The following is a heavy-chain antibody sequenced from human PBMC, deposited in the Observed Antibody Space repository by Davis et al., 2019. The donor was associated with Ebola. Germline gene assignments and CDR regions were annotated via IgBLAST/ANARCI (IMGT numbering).Heavy chain of an antibody. CDR3: AKTSSGWAGFDY. Sequence: GESLKISCAASGFTFSNYAMSWVRQAPGKGLEWVSGISGSGATTYYADSVKGRFTISRDNAKNTLYLQMNSLRAEDTAVYYCAKTSSGWAGFDYWGQGTLVTVSS. CDR1: GFTFSNYA. D-gene: IGHD6-19*01. V-gene: IGHV3-23*01. J-gene: IGHJ4*02. CDR2: ISGSGATT.